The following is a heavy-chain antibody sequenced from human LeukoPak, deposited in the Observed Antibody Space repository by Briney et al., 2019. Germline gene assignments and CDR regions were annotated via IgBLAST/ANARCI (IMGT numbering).Heavy chain of an antibody. Sequence: GGSLRLSCAASGFTFSSYEMNWVRQAPGKGLEWVAFIRFDGDNGYYADSVKGRFTISRDTSKNTLFLQMNSLRAEDMAVYYCAPPPYGSAPKDWGQGTLVTVSS. V-gene: IGHV3-30*02. CDR3: APPPYGSAPKD. J-gene: IGHJ4*02. CDR2: IRFDGDNG. CDR1: GFTFSSYE. D-gene: IGHD3-10*01.